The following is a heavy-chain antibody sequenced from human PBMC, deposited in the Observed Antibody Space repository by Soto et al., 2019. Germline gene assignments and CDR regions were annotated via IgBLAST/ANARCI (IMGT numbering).Heavy chain of an antibody. CDR2: ISWDGGST. CDR3: AKDIACCSCYSDYPCGTDV. D-gene: IGHD2-15*01. V-gene: IGHV3-43*01. Sequence: AGGSLRLSCAASGFTFEDYTMHWVRQAPGKGLEWVSLISWDGGSTYYADSVKGRFTISRDNSKNSLYLQMNSLRTEDTALYYCAKDIACCSCYSDYPCGTDVWGQGTTVTVSS. J-gene: IGHJ6*02. CDR1: GFTFEDYT.